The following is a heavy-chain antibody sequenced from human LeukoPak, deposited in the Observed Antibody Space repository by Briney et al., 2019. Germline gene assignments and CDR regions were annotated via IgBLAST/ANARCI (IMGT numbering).Heavy chain of an antibody. V-gene: IGHV3-9*01. D-gene: IGHD3-22*01. CDR2: ISWNSGSI. CDR3: ANPYYYDRIYGMDV. CDR1: GFTFDDYA. Sequence: PGRSLRLSCAASGFTFDDYAMHWVRQAPGKGLEWVSGISWNSGSIGYADSVKGRFTISRDNAKNSLYLQMNSLRAEDTAVYYCANPYYYDRIYGMDVWGQGTTVTVSS. J-gene: IGHJ6*02.